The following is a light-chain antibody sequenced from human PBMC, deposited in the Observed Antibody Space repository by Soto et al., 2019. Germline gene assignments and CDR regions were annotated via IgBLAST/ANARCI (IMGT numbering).Light chain of an antibody. CDR1: QSVTSSY. V-gene: IGKV3-20*01. Sequence: EIVWTQSPGTLSLSPGERVTLSCRASQSVTSSYLAWYQQKPGQAPRLLIYDASSRATGIPDRFSGSGSGTDFTLTISRLEPEDFAVYYCQQYGSAPPWTFGQGTKVDIK. J-gene: IGKJ1*01. CDR2: DAS. CDR3: QQYGSAPPWT.